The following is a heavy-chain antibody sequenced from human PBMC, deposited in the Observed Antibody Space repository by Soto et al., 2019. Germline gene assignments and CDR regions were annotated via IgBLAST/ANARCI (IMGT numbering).Heavy chain of an antibody. J-gene: IGHJ4*02. CDR1: GGSISNVNDC. CDR2: IYSGGSI. CDR3: ARGPSGDKVAY. D-gene: IGHD7-27*01. V-gene: IGHV4-30-4*01. Sequence: QVQLQESGPGLVKPSQTLSLTCIVSGGSISNVNDCWSWIRQRPDKGLEWIGHIYSGGSIYNNPSLTSQVTIFVDTSKLHFSLQLSSVSSADTAVYYCARGPSGDKVAYWGQGTPVTVSS.